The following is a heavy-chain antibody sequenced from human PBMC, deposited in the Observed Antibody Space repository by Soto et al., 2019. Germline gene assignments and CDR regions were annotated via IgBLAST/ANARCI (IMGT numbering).Heavy chain of an antibody. Sequence: SQTLSLTCAISGDSVSSNSDAWNWIRQSPSRGLEWLGRTYYRCKWHNDFAVSVKSRITIKPDTSKNQFSPQLNSVTPEDTAVYYCAGQHQWLDSWGQGTLVTVSS. CDR3: AGQHQWLDS. D-gene: IGHD6-19*01. V-gene: IGHV6-1*01. CDR2: TYYRCKWHN. CDR1: GDSVSSNSDA. J-gene: IGHJ4*02.